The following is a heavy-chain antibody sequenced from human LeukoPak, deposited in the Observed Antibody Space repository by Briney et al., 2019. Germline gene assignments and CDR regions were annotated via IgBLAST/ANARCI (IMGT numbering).Heavy chain of an antibody. J-gene: IGHJ4*02. CDR2: INPSGGST. V-gene: IGHV1-46*01. CDR1: GYTFTNYN. D-gene: IGHD5-18*01. CDR3: ARYIYGYLHY. Sequence: ASVKVSCKASGYTFTNYNIHWVRQAPGQGLEWMGIINPSGGSTSYAQKFQGRVTMTRDTSTSTVYMELSSLGSEDPAVYYCARYIYGYLHYWGQGTLVTVSS.